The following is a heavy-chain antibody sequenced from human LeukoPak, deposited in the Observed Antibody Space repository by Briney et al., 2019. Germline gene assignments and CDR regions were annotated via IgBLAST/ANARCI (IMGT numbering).Heavy chain of an antibody. CDR3: ARHSGYYYGSRTYYYGMDV. J-gene: IGHJ6*04. D-gene: IGHD3-10*01. CDR2: IDPSDSYT. V-gene: IGHV5-10-1*01. Sequence: GESLKISCKGSGYSFTSYWISWVRQMPGKGLEWMGRIDPSDSYTNYSPSFQGHVTISADKSISTAYLQWSSLKASDTAMYYCARHSGYYYGSRTYYYGMDVWGKGTTVTVSS. CDR1: GYSFTSYW.